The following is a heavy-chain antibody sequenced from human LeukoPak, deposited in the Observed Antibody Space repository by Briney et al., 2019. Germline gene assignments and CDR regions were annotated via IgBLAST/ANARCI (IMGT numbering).Heavy chain of an antibody. CDR2: ISGSGGST. CDR3: AKDQLLIAAAGYFDY. Sequence: PGGSLRLSCAASGFTFSSYAMSWVRQAPGKGLEWVSAISGSGGSTYYADSVKGRFTISRDNSKNTLYLQMNSLRAEDTAAYYCAKDQLLIAAAGYFDYWGQGTLVTVSS. J-gene: IGHJ4*02. CDR1: GFTFSSYA. V-gene: IGHV3-23*01. D-gene: IGHD6-13*01.